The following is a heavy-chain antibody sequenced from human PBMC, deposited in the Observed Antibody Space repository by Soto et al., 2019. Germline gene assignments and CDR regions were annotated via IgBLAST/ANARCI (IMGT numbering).Heavy chain of an antibody. J-gene: IGHJ5*02. V-gene: IGHV3-30-3*01. CDR3: ARGWGRWERMYNWFDP. CDR2: ISYDGSNK. Sequence: QVQLVESGGGVVQPGRSLRLSCAASGFTFSSYAMHWVRQAPGKGLEWVAVISYDGSNKYYADSVKGRFTISRDNSKNTLYLQMNSLRAEDTAVYYWARGWGRWERMYNWFDPWGQGTLVTVSS. CDR1: GFTFSSYA. D-gene: IGHD1-26*01.